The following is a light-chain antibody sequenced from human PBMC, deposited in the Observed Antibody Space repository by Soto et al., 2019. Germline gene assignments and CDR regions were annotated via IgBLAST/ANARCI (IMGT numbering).Light chain of an antibody. CDR2: AAS. CDR3: QQSYSDPRT. V-gene: IGKV1-39*01. J-gene: IGKJ1*01. Sequence: DFQMTQSPSSLSASVGDRVTITCRASQSIDFYLSWYQQKPGRAPKLLIHAASTLQSGVPSRFSGSGSGQDFTLTISSLQREDSATYYCQQSYSDPRTFGQGTKVEIK. CDR1: QSIDFY.